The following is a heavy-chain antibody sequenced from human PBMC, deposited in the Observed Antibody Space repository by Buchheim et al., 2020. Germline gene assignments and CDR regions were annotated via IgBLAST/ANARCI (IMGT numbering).Heavy chain of an antibody. J-gene: IGHJ4*02. V-gene: IGHV3-30*02. CDR2: IRYDGSNK. CDR1: GFTFSSYG. Sequence: QVQLVESGGGVVQPGRSLRLSCAASGFTFSSYGMHWVRQAPGKGLEWVAFIRYDGSNKYYADSVKGRFTISRDNSKSTLYLQMNSLRAEDTAVYYCAKYHPHGAVDYWGQGTL. D-gene: IGHD1-26*01. CDR3: AKYHPHGAVDY.